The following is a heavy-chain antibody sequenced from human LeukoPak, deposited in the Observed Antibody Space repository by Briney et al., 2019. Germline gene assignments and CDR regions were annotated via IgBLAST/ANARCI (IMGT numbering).Heavy chain of an antibody. CDR2: MYSGGST. CDR1: GFTFSSYS. J-gene: IGHJ6*03. D-gene: IGHD3-9*01. CDR3: ARETDFTGYFYYYMDV. Sequence: PGGSLRLSCAASGFTFSSYSMNWVRQAPGQGLEWVSIMYSGGSTYYADSVKGRFTISRDSSKNTVFLQMDSLRAEDTAIYYCARETDFTGYFYYYMDVWGKGTPVTVSS. V-gene: IGHV3-53*01.